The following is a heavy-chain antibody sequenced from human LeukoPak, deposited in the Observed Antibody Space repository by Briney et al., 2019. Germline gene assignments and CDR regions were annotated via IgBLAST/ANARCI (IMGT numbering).Heavy chain of an antibody. CDR2: IKEDGTET. D-gene: IGHD5-24*01. J-gene: IGHJ4*02. CDR1: GFMFSSNW. Sequence: GGSLRLSCAASGFMFSSNWMSWVRLAPGKGLEWVANIKEDGTETYYVDSVKGRFTISRDNAKNCLYLQMNSLRVEDTAVYYCAKEGRSLQTYWGQGTLVTVSS. V-gene: IGHV3-7*03. CDR3: AKEGRSLQTY.